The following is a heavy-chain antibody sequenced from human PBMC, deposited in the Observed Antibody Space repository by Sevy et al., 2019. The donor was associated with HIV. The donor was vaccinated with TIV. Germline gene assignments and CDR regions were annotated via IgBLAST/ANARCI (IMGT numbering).Heavy chain of an antibody. Sequence: SETLSLTCTVSGGSITSLYWNWIRQPPGKGLEWIANIYYNGHINYNPSLKRRVILSLDTSKNQFSLRLSSVTAADTAMYYCAGENAWGRGYSWGQGTLVTVSS. V-gene: IGHV4-59*08. D-gene: IGHD1-26*01. J-gene: IGHJ4*02. CDR3: AGENAWGRGYS. CDR2: IYYNGHI. CDR1: GGSITSLY.